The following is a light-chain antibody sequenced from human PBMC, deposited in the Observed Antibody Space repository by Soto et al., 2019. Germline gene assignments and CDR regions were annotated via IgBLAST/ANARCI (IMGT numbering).Light chain of an antibody. J-gene: IGKJ4*01. Sequence: EIVMTQSPATLSVSPGERATLSCRASQSVSSNLAWYQQKPGQAARLLIYGASTRATGIPARFSGSGSGTEFTLTISRLESEDFAVYYRQQYNHWPSLSFGGGPKVEIK. CDR3: QQYNHWPSLS. CDR2: GAS. CDR1: QSVSSN. V-gene: IGKV3-15*01.